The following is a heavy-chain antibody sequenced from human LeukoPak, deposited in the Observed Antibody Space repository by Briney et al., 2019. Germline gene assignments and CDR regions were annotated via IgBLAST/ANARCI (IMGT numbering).Heavy chain of an antibody. D-gene: IGHD1-26*01. CDR1: GYTFTGYY. Sequence: ASVKASCKASGYTFTGYYMHWVRQAPGQGLEWMGWINPNSVSTNYAQKFQGRVTMTRDRSISTAYMELSRLRSDDTAVYYCARGSSGSLTSSLDAFDIWGQGTMVTVSS. CDR2: INPNSVST. J-gene: IGHJ3*02. CDR3: ARGSSGSLTSSLDAFDI. V-gene: IGHV1-2*02.